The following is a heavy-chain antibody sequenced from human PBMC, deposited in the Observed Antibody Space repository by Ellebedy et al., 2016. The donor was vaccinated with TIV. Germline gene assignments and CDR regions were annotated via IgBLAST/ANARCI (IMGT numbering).Heavy chain of an antibody. CDR1: GVSISSSSYY. D-gene: IGHD2-2*01. CDR3: ARAVPVDAFDI. Sequence: SETLSLXXTVSGVSISSSSYYWGCIRQPPGKGLVWIGSIYHSGSTYYNPSLKSRVTISVDRSKNQFSLKLSSVTAADTAVYYCARAVPVDAFDIWGQGTMVTVSS. CDR2: IYHSGST. V-gene: IGHV4-39*07. J-gene: IGHJ3*02.